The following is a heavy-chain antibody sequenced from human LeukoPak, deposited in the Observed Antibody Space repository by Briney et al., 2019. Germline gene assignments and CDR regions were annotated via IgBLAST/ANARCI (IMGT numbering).Heavy chain of an antibody. CDR3: ARDVVMITFGGVIVPDAFDI. J-gene: IGHJ3*02. CDR2: IYTSGST. D-gene: IGHD3-16*02. CDR1: GGSISSYY. V-gene: IGHV4-4*07. Sequence: SETLSLTCTVSGGSISSYYWSWIRQPAGKGLEWIGRIYTSGSTNYNPSLRSRVTMSVDTSKNQFSLKLGSVTAADTAVYYCARDVVMITFGGVIVPDAFDIWGQGTLVTVSS.